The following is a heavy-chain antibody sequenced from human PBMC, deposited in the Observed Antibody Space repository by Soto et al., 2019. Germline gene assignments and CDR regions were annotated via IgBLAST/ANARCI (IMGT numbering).Heavy chain of an antibody. J-gene: IGHJ5*02. V-gene: IGHV1-18*01. CDR2: INVYNGNT. CDR3: ARGVGSGSYYNQYNWFDP. D-gene: IGHD3-10*01. Sequence: QVQLVQSGGEVKKPGASVKVSCKASGYTFTNYGISWVRQAPGQGLEWMGWINVYNGNTNYAQKVQGRVTMTTDTSTTTGSMELRSLRSDDTAVYYCARGVGSGSYYNQYNWFDPWGQGTLVTVSS. CDR1: GYTFTNYG.